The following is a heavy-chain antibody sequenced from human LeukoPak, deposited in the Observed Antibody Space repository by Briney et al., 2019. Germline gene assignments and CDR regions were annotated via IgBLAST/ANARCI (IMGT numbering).Heavy chain of an antibody. CDR1: GYTFTSYG. V-gene: IGHV1-18*01. D-gene: IGHD6-13*01. CDR3: ARDLTRSWYWESNWFDP. J-gene: IGHJ5*02. CDR2: ISAYNGNT. Sequence: EASVKVSCKASGYTFTSYGISWVRQAPGQGLEWMGWISAYNGNTNYAQKLQGRVTMTTDTSTSTAYMELRSLRSDDTAVYYCARDLTRSWYWESNWFDPWGQGTLVTVSS.